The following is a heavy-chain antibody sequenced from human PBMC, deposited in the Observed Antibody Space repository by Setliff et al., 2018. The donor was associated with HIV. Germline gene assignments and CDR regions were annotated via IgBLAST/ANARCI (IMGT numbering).Heavy chain of an antibody. D-gene: IGHD5-18*01. J-gene: IGHJ3*02. CDR3: ASGMRWDTAMGDAFDI. Sequence: ASVKVSCKASGYSFTGCYIHWVRQAPGQGLEWMGQINPDSGATKYAQKFLGRITMTRDTSITTAYLELSRLRADDTAVYFCASGMRWDTAMGDAFDIWGQGTMVTVSS. CDR2: INPDSGAT. V-gene: IGHV1-2*06. CDR1: GYSFTGCY.